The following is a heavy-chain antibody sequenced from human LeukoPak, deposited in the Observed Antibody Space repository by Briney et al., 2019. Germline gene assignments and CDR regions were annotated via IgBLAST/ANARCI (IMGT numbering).Heavy chain of an antibody. CDR3: ASSGVTALSWVDP. CDR1: GGSMSSYY. J-gene: IGHJ5*02. CDR2: ISYSGST. D-gene: IGHD2-21*02. Sequence: SETLSLTCTVSGGSMSSYYWSWIRQPPGNGLEWFGYISYSGSTNYNPSLKRRITISVDTSKNQFSLTLSSVTAAATAVYYCASSGVTALSWVDPWGQGTLVTVSS. V-gene: IGHV4-59*08.